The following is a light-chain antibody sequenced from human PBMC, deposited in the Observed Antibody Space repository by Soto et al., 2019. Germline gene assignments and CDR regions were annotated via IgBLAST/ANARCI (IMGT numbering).Light chain of an antibody. V-gene: IGKV3D-20*02. CDR2: DAS. CDR3: RQRSNWPFT. J-gene: IGKJ3*01. CDR1: LTVTGNY. Sequence: EIELTQSPGTLSLSPGETATLSCRASLTVTGNYLAWYQQKPGQAPRLVISDASNRATGIPDRFSGSGSGIDFTLTISRLEPEDFAVYYCRQRSNWPFTFGPGAKVDIK.